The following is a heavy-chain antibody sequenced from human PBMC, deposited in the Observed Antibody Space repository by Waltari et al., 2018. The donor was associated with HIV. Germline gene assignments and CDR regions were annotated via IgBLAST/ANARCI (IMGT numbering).Heavy chain of an antibody. CDR3: VGRLYSGSYLAES. Sequence: QVQLQQWGTVLLKPSETLSLTCAVYGGASFTDSYWSWIRQSPGKGLEWIGEISHTANSNHNPSLKTRITISKDTSKNQFSLRLTSVTAADTAVYYCVGRLYSGSYLAESWGQGNLVTVST. D-gene: IGHD1-26*01. CDR2: ISHTANS. CDR1: GGASFTDSY. J-gene: IGHJ5*02. V-gene: IGHV4-34*01.